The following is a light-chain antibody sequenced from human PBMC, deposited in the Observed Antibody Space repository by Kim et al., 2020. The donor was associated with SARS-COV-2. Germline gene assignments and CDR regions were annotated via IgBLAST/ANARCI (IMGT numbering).Light chain of an antibody. J-gene: IGLJ2*01. CDR3: NSRDSNDNVV. CDR1: SLRSYY. CDR2: VKN. Sequence: VALGQTVSITCQGDSLRSYYATWYQQKPGQAPILVIYVKNNRPSGIPDRFSGSSSGNTASLTITGTQAGDEADYYCNSRDSNDNVVFGGGTQLTVL. V-gene: IGLV3-19*01.